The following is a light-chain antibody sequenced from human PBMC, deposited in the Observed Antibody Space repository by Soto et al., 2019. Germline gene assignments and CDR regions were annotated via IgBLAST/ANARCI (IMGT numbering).Light chain of an antibody. J-gene: IGLJ2*01. CDR2: AVT. CDR3: ASYTTSSTLV. Sequence: QSALTQPASVSGSPGQSITISCTGTSSDIGGYNFVSWYHQHPGKAPKLLIYAVTNRPSGTPDRFSGSKSGNTASLTISGLQAEDGADYYCASYTTSSTLVFGGGTKLTVL. CDR1: SSDIGGYNF. V-gene: IGLV2-14*01.